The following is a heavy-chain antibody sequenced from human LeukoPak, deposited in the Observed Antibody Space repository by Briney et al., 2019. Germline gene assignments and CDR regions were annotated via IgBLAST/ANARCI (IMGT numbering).Heavy chain of an antibody. CDR1: GFTFDDYG. CDR2: TNWNGGST. CDR3: ARGGIGYSYGYDVELDY. V-gene: IGHV3-20*04. J-gene: IGHJ4*02. D-gene: IGHD5-18*01. Sequence: GGSLRLSCAASGFTFDDYGMSWVRQVPGKGLEWVSGTNWNGGSTGYADSVKGRFTISRDNAKKSLYLQMNSLRAEDTALYYCARGGIGYSYGYDVELDYWGREPWSPSPQ.